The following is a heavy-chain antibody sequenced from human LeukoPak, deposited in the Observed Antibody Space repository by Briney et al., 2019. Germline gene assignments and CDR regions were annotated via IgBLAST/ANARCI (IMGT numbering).Heavy chain of an antibody. Sequence: SETLSLTCTVSGGSISSHYWSWIRRPPGKGLEWIGYIYYSGSTNYNPSLKSRVTISVDTSKNQFSLKLSSVTAADTAVYYCARELSVTTDSYYYYYYMDVWGKGTTVSVSS. CDR3: ARELSVTTDSYYYYYYMDV. D-gene: IGHD4-11*01. CDR2: IYYSGST. V-gene: IGHV4-59*11. CDR1: GGSISSHY. J-gene: IGHJ6*03.